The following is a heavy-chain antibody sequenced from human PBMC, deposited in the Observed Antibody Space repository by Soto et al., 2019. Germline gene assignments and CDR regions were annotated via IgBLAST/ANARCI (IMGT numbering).Heavy chain of an antibody. V-gene: IGHV3-30*18. CDR3: AKDLGFYYYGMDV. D-gene: IGHD3-10*01. CDR1: GFTFSSYG. J-gene: IGHJ6*02. Sequence: PGGSLRLSCAASGFTFSSYGMHWVRQAPGKGLEWVAVISYDGSNKYYADSVKGRFTISRDNSKNTLYLQMNSLRAEDTAVYYCAKDLGFYYYGMDVWGQGTTVTVSS. CDR2: ISYDGSNK.